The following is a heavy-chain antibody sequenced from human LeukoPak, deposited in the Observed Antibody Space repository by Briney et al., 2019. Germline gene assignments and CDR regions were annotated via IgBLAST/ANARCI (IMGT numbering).Heavy chain of an antibody. J-gene: IGHJ4*02. V-gene: IGHV1-8*02. D-gene: IGHD4/OR15-4a*01. CDR3: ARHFQNDYLDY. CDR2: MNPNSGNT. Sequence: ASVKVSCKASGYTFTSYGISWVRQATGQGLEWMGWMNPNSGNTGHAQKFQGRVTMTRNTSISTAYMELSSLRSEDTAVYYCARHFQNDYLDYWGQGTLVTVSS. CDR1: GYTFTSYG.